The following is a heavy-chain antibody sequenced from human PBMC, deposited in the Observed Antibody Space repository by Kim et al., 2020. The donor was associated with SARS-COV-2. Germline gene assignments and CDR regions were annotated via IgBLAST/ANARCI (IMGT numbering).Heavy chain of an antibody. CDR2: INPNSGGT. V-gene: IGHV1-2*02. D-gene: IGHD3-10*01. Sequence: ASVKVSCKASGYTFTGYYMHWVRQAPGQGLEWMGWINPNSGGTNYAQKFQGRVTMTRDTSISTAYMELSRLRSDDTAVYYCAREATSMVRECYNAFDIWGQGTMVTVSS. CDR1: GYTFTGYY. J-gene: IGHJ3*02. CDR3: AREATSMVRECYNAFDI.